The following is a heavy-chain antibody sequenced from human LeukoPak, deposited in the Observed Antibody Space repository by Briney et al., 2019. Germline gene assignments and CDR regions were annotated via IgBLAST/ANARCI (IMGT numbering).Heavy chain of an antibody. CDR2: IRYDGTNK. CDR1: GYTFTTYG. CDR3: ARDYDSGTYYINY. D-gene: IGHD3-10*01. Sequence: GGSLRLSCAASGYTFTTYGMHWVRQAPGKGLEWVAFIRYDGTNKYYADSVKGRFTISRDNSQNIVDLQMNSLRAEDTAVYYCARDYDSGTYYINYWGQGTLVTVSS. V-gene: IGHV3-30*02. J-gene: IGHJ4*02.